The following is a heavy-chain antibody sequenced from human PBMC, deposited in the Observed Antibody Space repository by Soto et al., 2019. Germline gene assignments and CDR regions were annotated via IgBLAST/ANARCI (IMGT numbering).Heavy chain of an antibody. D-gene: IGHD3-9*01. V-gene: IGHV3-23*01. CDR2: ISGSGGST. J-gene: IGHJ5*02. CDR1: GFTFSSYA. Sequence: EVQLLESGGGLVQPGGSLRLSCAASGFTFSSYAMSWVRQAPGKGLEWVSAISGSGGSTYYADSVKGRFTSSRDNSKNTLYLQMNSLRAENTAVYYCAIVLSFDILTVCSWGQGTLVTVSS. CDR3: AIVLSFDILTVCS.